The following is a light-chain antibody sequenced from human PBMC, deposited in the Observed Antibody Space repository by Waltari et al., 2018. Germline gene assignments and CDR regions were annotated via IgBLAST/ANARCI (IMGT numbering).Light chain of an antibody. CDR2: GAS. Sequence: EILLTQSPGTLSLSPGERATLSCRASQSVGGTLAWYQQKPGQAPRLLLYGASIRAPGTPDRFSGTGSGTDFSLTISRLEPEDFAVYYCQHYVRLPATFGQGTKVEIK. CDR3: QHYVRLPAT. V-gene: IGKV3-20*01. J-gene: IGKJ1*01. CDR1: QSVGGT.